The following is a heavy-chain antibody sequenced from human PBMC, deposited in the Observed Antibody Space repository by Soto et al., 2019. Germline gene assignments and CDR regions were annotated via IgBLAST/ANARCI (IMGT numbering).Heavy chain of an antibody. Sequence: PGGSLRLSCAASGFICTSYDMSWVRQTPGKGLEWVSTILVSDSTHYEDSVRGRFTISRDRSKNTVYLQMNSLTAGDTAAYYCAKATATGGGAFDICGQGTMGTVSS. CDR3: AKATATGGGAFDI. V-gene: IGHV3-23*01. CDR2: ILVSDST. CDR1: GFICTSYD. J-gene: IGHJ3*02. D-gene: IGHD2-8*02.